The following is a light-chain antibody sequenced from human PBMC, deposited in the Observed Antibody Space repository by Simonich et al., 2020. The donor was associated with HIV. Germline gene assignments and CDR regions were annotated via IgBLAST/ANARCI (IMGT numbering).Light chain of an antibody. V-gene: IGKV6-21*02. J-gene: IGKJ3*01. CDR3: HQSSSLPFT. CDR2: YAS. CDR1: QGIGSS. Sequence: EIVLTQSPDFQSVTPKKKVTITCRSSQGIGSSLNWYPQNPGQSPKLLIKYASQSISGVPSRFTGSGSGTDFTLTINSLEAEDATTYYCHQSSSLPFTFGPGTKVDIK.